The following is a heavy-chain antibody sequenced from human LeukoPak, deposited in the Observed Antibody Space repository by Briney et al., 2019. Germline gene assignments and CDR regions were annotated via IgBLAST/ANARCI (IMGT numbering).Heavy chain of an antibody. D-gene: IGHD4-11*01. CDR1: GFTFSNYE. Sequence: GGSLRLSCAASGFTFSNYEMNWVRQAPGKGLDWVAYISRGGRTVDYADSVKGRFTISRDSAKNALYLQMNSLRAEDTAVYYCAKDSLTTGDPFDYWGQGTLVTVSS. V-gene: IGHV3-48*03. CDR3: AKDSLTTGDPFDY. J-gene: IGHJ4*02. CDR2: ISRGGRTV.